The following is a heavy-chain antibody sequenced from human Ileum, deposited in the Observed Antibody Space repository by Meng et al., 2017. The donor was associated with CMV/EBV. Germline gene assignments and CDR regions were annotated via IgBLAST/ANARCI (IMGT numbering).Heavy chain of an antibody. D-gene: IGHD2-15*01. J-gene: IGHJ4*02. Sequence: HITLRESGPALVKPTQTLTLTCTFSGFSLTTDGAAVGWIRQPPGKALEWLALIYWNDVEHYSPSLKSRLTITKDTSKDQVVLTMANMDPVDTGTYYCIYGVAIFWGQGTLVTVSS. CDR3: IYGVAIF. CDR2: IYWNDVE. V-gene: IGHV2-5*04. CDR1: GFSLTTDGAA.